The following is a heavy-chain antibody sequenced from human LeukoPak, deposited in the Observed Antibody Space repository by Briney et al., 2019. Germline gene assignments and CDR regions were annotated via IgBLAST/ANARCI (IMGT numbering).Heavy chain of an antibody. J-gene: IGHJ6*03. CDR3: ARLIFSSSWSVSNYYYMDV. D-gene: IGHD6-13*01. V-gene: IGHV4-34*01. CDR1: GGSSNDYY. CDR2: VYHGGGT. Sequence: SETLSLTCAVYGGSSNDYYWTWIRQPPGKGLEWIGEVYHGGGTNYNPSLKSRVTTSVDTSKNQFSLKLNSVTAADTAVYYCARLIFSSSWSVSNYYYMDVWGKGTTVTVSS.